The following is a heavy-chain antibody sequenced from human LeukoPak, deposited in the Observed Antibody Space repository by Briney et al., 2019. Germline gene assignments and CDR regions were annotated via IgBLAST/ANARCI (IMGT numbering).Heavy chain of an antibody. V-gene: IGHV3-11*01. CDR2: ITISGSST. Sequence: GGSLRLSCAASGFTFSDYYMSWIRQAPGKGLEWVSSITISGSSTYNADSVKGRFTISRDNAKNSLYLQMNILRAEDTAVYYCARGSVVAANFDFWGQGTLVTVSS. J-gene: IGHJ4*02. D-gene: IGHD2-15*01. CDR1: GFTFSDYY. CDR3: ARGSVVAANFDF.